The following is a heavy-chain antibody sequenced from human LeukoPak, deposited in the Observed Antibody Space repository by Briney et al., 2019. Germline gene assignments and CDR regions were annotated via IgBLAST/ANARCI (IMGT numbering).Heavy chain of an antibody. J-gene: IGHJ4*02. Sequence: GGSLRLSCAASGFTFSSYVMSWVRQAPGKGLEWVSGISGSDGNTYYADSVKGRFTISRDNSKNTLYLQMNSLRAEDTAVYYCAKTPTSIAVAGDFDYWGQGTLVTVSS. CDR1: GFTFSSYV. CDR3: AKTPTSIAVAGDFDY. D-gene: IGHD6-19*01. V-gene: IGHV3-23*01. CDR2: ISGSDGNT.